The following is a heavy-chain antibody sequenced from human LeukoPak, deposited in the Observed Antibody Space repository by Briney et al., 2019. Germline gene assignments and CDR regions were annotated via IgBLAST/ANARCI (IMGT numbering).Heavy chain of an antibody. V-gene: IGHV4-59*08. Sequence: PSETLSLTCTVSGGSISSYYWSWIRQPPGKGLEWIGYIYYSGSTNYNPSLKSRVTISVDTSKNQFSLKLSSVTAADTAVYYCARPNCSGGSCKGAFDIWGQGTMVTVSS. CDR2: IYYSGST. D-gene: IGHD2-15*01. J-gene: IGHJ3*02. CDR1: GGSISSYY. CDR3: ARPNCSGGSCKGAFDI.